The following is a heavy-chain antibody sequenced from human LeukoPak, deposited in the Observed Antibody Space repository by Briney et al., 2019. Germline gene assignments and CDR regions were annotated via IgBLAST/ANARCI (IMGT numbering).Heavy chain of an antibody. CDR1: GFTFNIYW. V-gene: IGHV3-7*05. J-gene: IGHJ4*02. Sequence: GGSLRLSCAASGFTFNIYWMSWGRQAPGKGLEWVANIKQDGSEKYYVDSVKGRFTISRDNAKNSLYLQMNSLRAEDTAVYYCTKGGGNFDYWGQGTLVTVSS. D-gene: IGHD4-23*01. CDR3: TKGGGNFDY. CDR2: IKQDGSEK.